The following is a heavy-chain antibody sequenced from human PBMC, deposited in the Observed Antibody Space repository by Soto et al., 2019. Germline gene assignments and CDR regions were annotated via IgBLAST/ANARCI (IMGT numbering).Heavy chain of an antibody. CDR3: VISDGQNYSAAFEI. Sequence: QVQLQESGPGLVKPSGTLSLTCAVSGGSISSSNWWSWVRQPPGKGLEWIGEIYHSGSTNYNPSLSSRVTISVDKLKTQFATRLSSVTVGDRVVYYFVISDGQNYSAAFEIWGQGTRVTVSS. V-gene: IGHV4-4*02. CDR1: GGSISSSNW. CDR2: IYHSGST. D-gene: IGHD1-7*01. J-gene: IGHJ3*02.